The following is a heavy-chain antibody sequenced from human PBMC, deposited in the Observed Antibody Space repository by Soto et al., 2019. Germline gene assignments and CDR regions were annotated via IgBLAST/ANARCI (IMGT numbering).Heavy chain of an antibody. D-gene: IGHD6-25*01. Sequence: EVQLVESGGGLVQPGGSLRLSCAASGFTLSDNWIHWVRRAPGKGLVWVSRINNDGSSVTYADSVKGRFTLSRDNAKNTWFLQMDSVRVEDTAMYYCVRAPEQRPFDYWGQGTLVTVSS. CDR1: GFTLSDNW. J-gene: IGHJ4*02. CDR3: VRAPEQRPFDY. CDR2: INNDGSSV. V-gene: IGHV3-74*03.